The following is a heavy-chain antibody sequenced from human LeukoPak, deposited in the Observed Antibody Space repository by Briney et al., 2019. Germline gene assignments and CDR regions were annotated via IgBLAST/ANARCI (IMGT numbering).Heavy chain of an antibody. CDR1: GGSISNYF. Sequence: PSETLSLTCTVSGGSISNYFWIWIRQPPVKGLEWIGHISYSGSTNYNPSLKSRVTMSVDTSKNQFSLKVTSVTAADTAVYYCARGHDGVVGWFAPWGRGTLVTVSS. J-gene: IGHJ5*02. V-gene: IGHV4-59*01. CDR3: ARGHDGVVGWFAP. CDR2: ISYSGST. D-gene: IGHD2-15*01.